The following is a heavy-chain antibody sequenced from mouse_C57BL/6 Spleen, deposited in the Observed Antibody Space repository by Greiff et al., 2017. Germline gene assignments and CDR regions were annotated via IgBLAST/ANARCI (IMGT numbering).Heavy chain of an antibody. CDR2: INPNNGGT. CDR3: ARRGNTACDY. CDR1: GYKFTDYY. Sequence: VQLQQSGPELVKPGASVKISCKASGYKFTDYYMNWVKQSHGKSLEWIGDINPNNGGTSYNQKFKGKATLTVDKSSSTAYMELRSLTSEDSAVYYCARRGNTACDYWGQGTTLTVSS. J-gene: IGHJ2*01. D-gene: IGHD1-2*01. V-gene: IGHV1-26*01.